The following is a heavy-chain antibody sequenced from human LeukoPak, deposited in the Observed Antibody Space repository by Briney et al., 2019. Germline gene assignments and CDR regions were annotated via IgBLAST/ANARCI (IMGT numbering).Heavy chain of an antibody. D-gene: IGHD3-22*01. J-gene: IGHJ5*02. Sequence: ASVKVSCKASGGTFSSYAISWVRQAPGQGLEWMGRIIPILGIANYAQKFQGRVTITADKSTSTAYMELSSLRSEDTAVYYCATSVDPYEDWFDPWGQGTLVTVSS. CDR1: GGTFSSYA. CDR3: ATSVDPYEDWFDP. CDR2: IIPILGIA. V-gene: IGHV1-69*04.